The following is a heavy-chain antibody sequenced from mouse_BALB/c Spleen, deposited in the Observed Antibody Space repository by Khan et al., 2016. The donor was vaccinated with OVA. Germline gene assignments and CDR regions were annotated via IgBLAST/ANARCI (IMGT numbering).Heavy chain of an antibody. J-gene: IGHJ3*01. CDR3: ARLAYYYDSEGFAY. CDR2: ISSGGAYT. CDR1: GFTFSTYG. Sequence: EVELVESGGDLVKPGGSLKLSCAASGFTFSTYGMSWVRQTPDKRLEWVATISSGGAYTYYQDSVKGQFTISRDNAKNTLYLQMSSLKSEDTAIYYCARLAYYYDSEGFAYWGQGTLVTVSA. D-gene: IGHD1-1*01. V-gene: IGHV5-6*01.